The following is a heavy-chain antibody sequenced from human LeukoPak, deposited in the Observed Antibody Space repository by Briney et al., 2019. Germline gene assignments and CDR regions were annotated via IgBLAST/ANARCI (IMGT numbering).Heavy chain of an antibody. CDR3: ARAPKDIVVVPAAIQPHDAFDI. D-gene: IGHD2-2*01. J-gene: IGHJ3*02. CDR1: GGTFSSYA. CDR2: IIPIFGTA. V-gene: IGHV1-69*13. Sequence: GASVKVSRKASGGTFSSYAISWVRQAPGQGLEWMGGIIPIFGTANYAQKFQGRVTITADESTSTAYMELSSLRSEDTAVYYCARAPKDIVVVPAAIQPHDAFDIWGQGTMVTVSS.